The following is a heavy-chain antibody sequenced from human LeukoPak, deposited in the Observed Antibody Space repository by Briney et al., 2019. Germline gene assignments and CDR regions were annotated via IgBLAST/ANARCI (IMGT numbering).Heavy chain of an antibody. D-gene: IGHD3-10*01. CDR2: INPNSGGT. CDR3: YVRGADY. J-gene: IGHJ4*02. V-gene: IGHV1-2*02. Sequence: ASVKASCKASGYSFTGYYMHWVRQAPGQGLEWMGWINPNSGGTNYAQKFQGRVTMTRDTSISTAYMELSRLRSDDTAMYYCYVRGADYWGQGTLVTVSS. CDR1: GYSFTGYY.